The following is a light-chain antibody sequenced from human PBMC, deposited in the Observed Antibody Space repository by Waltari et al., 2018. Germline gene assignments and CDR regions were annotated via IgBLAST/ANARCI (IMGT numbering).Light chain of an antibody. CDR3: QTGGHGSWV. Sequence: QLVLTQSPSASASLGASVKLTCTLSSGYSSNIAAWHQQQPEKGPRYLMKINSDGSHNKGDEIPDRFSGSSSGAERYLTISSVQPEDEADYYCQTGGHGSWVFGGGTTLTVL. J-gene: IGLJ3*02. CDR1: SGYSSNI. V-gene: IGLV4-69*01. CDR2: INSDGSH.